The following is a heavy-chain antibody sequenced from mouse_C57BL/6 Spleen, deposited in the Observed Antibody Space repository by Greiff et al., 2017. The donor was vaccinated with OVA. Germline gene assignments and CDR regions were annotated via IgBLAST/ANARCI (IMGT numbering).Heavy chain of an antibody. CDR1: GFSLTSYG. J-gene: IGHJ1*03. CDR2: IWSGGST. Sequence: VKLVESGPGLVQPSQSLSITCTVSGFSLTSYGVPWVRPSPGKGLEWLGVIWSGGSTDYNAAFISRLSISTDTSKSQVFFKMNSLQADDTAIYDCARKGYYGSSYWYFDVWGTGTTVTVSS. D-gene: IGHD1-1*01. CDR3: ARKGYYGSSYWYFDV. V-gene: IGHV2-2*01.